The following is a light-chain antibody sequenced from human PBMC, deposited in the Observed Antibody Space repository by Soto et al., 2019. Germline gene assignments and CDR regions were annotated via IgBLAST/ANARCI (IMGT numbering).Light chain of an antibody. J-gene: IGLJ3*02. Sequence: QSVVTQPPSVSAAPGQKVTISCSGSSSNIGSNFVSWYRQLPGTAPKLLIYDNNKRPSGIPDRFSGSKSGTSATLGITGLQTGDEADYYCGTWDSSLSAWVFGGGTKLTVL. CDR1: SSNIGSNF. CDR2: DNN. V-gene: IGLV1-51*01. CDR3: GTWDSSLSAWV.